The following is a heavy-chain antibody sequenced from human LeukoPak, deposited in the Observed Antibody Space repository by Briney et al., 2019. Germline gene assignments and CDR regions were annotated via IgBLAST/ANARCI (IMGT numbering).Heavy chain of an antibody. CDR3: ARDNKWEIFAFDY. D-gene: IGHD1-26*01. Sequence: ASVKVSCKASGYTFTSYYMHWVRQAPGQGLEWMGLINPTGGSTGYAQKFQGRVTMTRDMSTSTDYMELSSLRSEDTAVYYCARDNKWEIFAFDYWGQGTLVTVSS. CDR2: INPTGGST. V-gene: IGHV1-46*01. CDR1: GYTFTSYY. J-gene: IGHJ4*02.